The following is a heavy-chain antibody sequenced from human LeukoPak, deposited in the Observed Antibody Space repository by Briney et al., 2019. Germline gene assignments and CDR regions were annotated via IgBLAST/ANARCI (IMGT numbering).Heavy chain of an antibody. Sequence: SVKVSCKASRGTFSSYTISWVRQAPGQGLEWMGGIIPIFGTANYAQEFQGRVTITADESTSTAYMELSSLRSEDTAVYYCARDRRDLRIAAPFDYWGQGTLVTVSS. CDR2: IIPIFGTA. J-gene: IGHJ4*02. V-gene: IGHV1-69*13. CDR3: ARDRRDLRIAAPFDY. CDR1: RGTFSSYT. D-gene: IGHD6-13*01.